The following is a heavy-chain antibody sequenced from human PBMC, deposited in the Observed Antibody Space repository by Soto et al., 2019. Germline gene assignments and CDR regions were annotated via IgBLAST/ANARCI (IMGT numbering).Heavy chain of an antibody. CDR2: TFPMFGKA. Sequence: QLVQSGAEVKKPGSSVKVSCKASGGTFSSYAISWVRQAPGQGLEWMGGTFPMFGKANYAQKFQGRVTISADKSTSTAYMELSSLTSEDTAVYYCATVDISTWIDGMDVWGQGTTVTVSS. V-gene: IGHV1-69*06. J-gene: IGHJ6*02. CDR3: ATVDISTWIDGMDV. D-gene: IGHD6-13*01. CDR1: GGTFSSYA.